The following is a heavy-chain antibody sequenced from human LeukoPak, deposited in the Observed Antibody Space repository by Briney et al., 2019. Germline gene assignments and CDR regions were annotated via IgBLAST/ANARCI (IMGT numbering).Heavy chain of an antibody. J-gene: IGHJ4*02. V-gene: IGHV3-30*18. D-gene: IGHD4-17*01. CDR2: ISDDGRRK. CDR1: GFSFISYG. Sequence: PGGSLRLSCAASGFSFISYGMHWVRQAPGKGLEWVGVISDDGRRKDYADSVKGRFTISRDNSKDTLYLQMNSLRAEDTAVYYCAKRPSDYGDYVSYFDYWAREPWSPSPQ. CDR3: AKRPSDYGDYVSYFDY.